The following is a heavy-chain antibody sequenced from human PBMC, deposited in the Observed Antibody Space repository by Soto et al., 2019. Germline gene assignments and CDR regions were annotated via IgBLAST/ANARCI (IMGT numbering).Heavy chain of an antibody. CDR2: INPGGSIT. Sequence: EEQLVESGGGLVQPGGSLRLSCAASGFTFSSYWMHWVRQAPGKGLVWVSRINPGGSITAYADSVKGRFTISRDNAKNTLYLQMNTLRGDDTAVYYCARVPTGKYGVWNYWGQGTVVTVSS. CDR1: GFTFSSYW. J-gene: IGHJ4*02. CDR3: ARVPTGKYGVWNY. V-gene: IGHV3-74*01. D-gene: IGHD2-8*01.